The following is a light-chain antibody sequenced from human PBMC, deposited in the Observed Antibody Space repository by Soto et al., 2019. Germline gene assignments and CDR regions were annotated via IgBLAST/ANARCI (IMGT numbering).Light chain of an antibody. CDR1: QSVSSY. V-gene: IGKV3-11*01. CDR2: DTS. Sequence: EIVLTQSPATLSLSPGDRATLSCRASQSVSSYLAWYQQKPGQAPRLLIYDTSNRATGIPARFSGSGSGTDFTLTISSLEAEDFAVYFCQQRTNLWLTFGGVTKVDIK. J-gene: IGKJ4*01. CDR3: QQRTNLWLT.